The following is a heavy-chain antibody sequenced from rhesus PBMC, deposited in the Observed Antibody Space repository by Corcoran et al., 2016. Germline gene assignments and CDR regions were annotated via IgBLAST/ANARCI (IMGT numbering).Heavy chain of an antibody. CDR1: GFTFSDYY. V-gene: IGHV3-178*01. CDR2: ITNAGGTT. Sequence: EVQLVESGGGLAKPGGSLRLSCAASGFTFSDYYMDWIRRAPGKGVELVSRITNAGGTTGDADSGKGRFIISRENAKNTLYFQMNGLRVEDTAVYYCAFGNYFDFWGQGVLVTVSS. D-gene: IGHD4-29*01. CDR3: AFGNYFDF. J-gene: IGHJ4*01.